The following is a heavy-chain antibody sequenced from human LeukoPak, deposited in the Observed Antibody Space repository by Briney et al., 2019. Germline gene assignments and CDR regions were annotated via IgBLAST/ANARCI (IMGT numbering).Heavy chain of an antibody. CDR3: ARVGYSGSYFDAFDI. CDR2: ISYDGSNK. V-gene: IGHV3-30-3*01. J-gene: IGHJ3*02. Sequence: GGSLRLSCAASGFTFSSYAMHWVRQAPGKGLEWVAVISYDGSNKYYADSVKGRFTISRDNSKNTLYLQMSSLRAEDTAVYYCARVGYSGSYFDAFDIWGQGTMVTVSS. D-gene: IGHD1-26*01. CDR1: GFTFSSYA.